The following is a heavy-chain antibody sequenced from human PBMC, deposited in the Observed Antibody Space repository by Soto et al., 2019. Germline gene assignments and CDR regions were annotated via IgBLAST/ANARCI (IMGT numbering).Heavy chain of an antibody. V-gene: IGHV1-2*02. J-gene: IGHJ4*02. CDR1: GYTFTDSF. D-gene: IGHD1-1*01. CDR3: AREDAERDSFDF. Sequence: ASVKVSCKASGYTFTDSFIHWVRQAPGQGLEWMGWINPNNGRTTLAPKFQGRVTLIRDTSINTAYMDMSRLRSDDTAVYYCAREDAERDSFDFWGQGTLVTVSS. CDR2: INPNNGRT.